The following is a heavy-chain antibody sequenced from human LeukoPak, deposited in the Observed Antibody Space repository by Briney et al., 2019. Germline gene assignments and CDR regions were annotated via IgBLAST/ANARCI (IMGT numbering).Heavy chain of an antibody. CDR3: ARLSMVRGVTNPYYFDY. Sequence: GESLKISCKGSGYSFTSYWIGWVRQMPGKGLEWMGIIYPGDSDTRYSPSFQGQVTISADKSISTAYLQWSSLKASDTAMYYCARLSMVRGVTNPYYFDYWGQGTLVTVSS. D-gene: IGHD3-10*01. J-gene: IGHJ4*02. CDR1: GYSFTSYW. CDR2: IYPGDSDT. V-gene: IGHV5-51*01.